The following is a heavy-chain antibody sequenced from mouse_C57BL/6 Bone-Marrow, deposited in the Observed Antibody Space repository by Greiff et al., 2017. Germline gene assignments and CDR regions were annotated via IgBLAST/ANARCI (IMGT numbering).Heavy chain of an antibody. J-gene: IGHJ3*01. CDR2: IYPGSGST. Sequence: QVQLQQPGAELVKPGASVKMSCKASGYTFTSYWITWVKQRPGQGLEWIGDIYPGSGSTNYNEKFKSKATMTVDTSSSTAYMQLSSLTSEYSAVYYCASPRYYGSAWFAYWGQGTLVTVSA. D-gene: IGHD1-1*01. CDR1: GYTFTSYW. CDR3: ASPRYYGSAWFAY. V-gene: IGHV1-55*01.